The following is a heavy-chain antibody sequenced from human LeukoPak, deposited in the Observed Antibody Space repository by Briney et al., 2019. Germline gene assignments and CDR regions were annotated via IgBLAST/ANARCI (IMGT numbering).Heavy chain of an antibody. CDR1: GYTFTSYY. D-gene: IGHD2-15*01. V-gene: IGHV1-46*01. CDR3: ASQNCSGGSCHFDY. CDR2: INPSGGST. Sequence: ASVKVSCKASGYTFTSYYMHWVRQAPGQGLEWMGKINPSGGSTSYAQKFQGRVTMTRDMSTSTVYMELSSLRSEDTAVYYCASQNCSGGSCHFDYWGQGTLVTVSS. J-gene: IGHJ4*02.